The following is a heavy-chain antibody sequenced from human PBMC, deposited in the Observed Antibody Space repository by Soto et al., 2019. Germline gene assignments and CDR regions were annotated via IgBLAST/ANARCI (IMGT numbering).Heavy chain of an antibody. J-gene: IGHJ3*02. CDR2: INHSGST. CDR1: GGSFSGYY. V-gene: IGHV4-34*01. Sequence: PSEALSLTCAVYGGSFSGYYWSWIRQPPGKGLEWIGEINHSGSTNYNPSLKSRVTISVDTSKNQFSLKLSSVTAADTAVYYCANQRGYSYGYSAFDIWGQGTMVTVSS. D-gene: IGHD5-18*01. CDR3: ANQRGYSYGYSAFDI.